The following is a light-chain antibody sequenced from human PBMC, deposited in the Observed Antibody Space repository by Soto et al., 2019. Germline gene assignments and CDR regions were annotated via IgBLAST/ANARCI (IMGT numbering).Light chain of an antibody. CDR3: QQYNNWHLT. CDR2: GAS. Sequence: EIVMTQSPATLSVSPGDRATLSCRASHSVSSNLAWYQQKPGQAPRLLLSGASARATGIPARLSGSGSGTEFTLTISCLQSEDFAVKYCQQYNNWHLTISGGTKVEIK. CDR1: HSVSSN. V-gene: IGKV3-15*01. J-gene: IGKJ4*01.